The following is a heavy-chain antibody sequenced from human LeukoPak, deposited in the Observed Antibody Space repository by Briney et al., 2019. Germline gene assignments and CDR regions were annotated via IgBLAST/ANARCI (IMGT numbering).Heavy chain of an antibody. CDR3: AKCRSDYSTEPFDV. V-gene: IGHV3-30-3*01. Sequence: GGSLRLSCAASEFTFSSYAMDWVRQAPGKGLEWVAVISYDGSDKYYADSVKGRFTISRDNSKNTVYLQMNSLRAEDTAIYYCAKCRSDYSTEPFDVWGQGTMVTVSS. D-gene: IGHD3-22*01. J-gene: IGHJ3*01. CDR2: ISYDGSDK. CDR1: EFTFSSYA.